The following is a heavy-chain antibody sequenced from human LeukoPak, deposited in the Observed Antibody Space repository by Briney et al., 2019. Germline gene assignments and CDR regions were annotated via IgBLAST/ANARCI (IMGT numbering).Heavy chain of an antibody. CDR1: GGSFSGYY. V-gene: IGHV4-34*01. Sequence: SETLSLTCAVYGGSFSGYYWSWIRQPPGKELEWIGEINHSGSTNYNPSLKSRVTISVDTSKNQFSLKLSSVTAADTAVYYCARGRQYSLFDYWGQGTLVTVSS. CDR3: ARGRQYSLFDY. J-gene: IGHJ4*02. D-gene: IGHD4-4*01. CDR2: INHSGST.